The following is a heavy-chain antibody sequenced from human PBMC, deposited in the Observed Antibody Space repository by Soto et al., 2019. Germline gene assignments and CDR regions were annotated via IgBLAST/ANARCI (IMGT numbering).Heavy chain of an antibody. D-gene: IGHD6-6*01. V-gene: IGHV3-23*01. CDR3: ARREQLAPYYFHYYGMDV. Sequence: GGSLRLSCAASGFTFSSYAMSWVRQAPGKGLEWVSAISGSGGSTYYADSVKGRFTISRDNSKNTVSLQMNSLRAEDTAVYYCARREQLAPYYFHYYGMDVWGQGTTVTVSS. CDR1: GFTFSSYA. CDR2: ISGSGGST. J-gene: IGHJ6*02.